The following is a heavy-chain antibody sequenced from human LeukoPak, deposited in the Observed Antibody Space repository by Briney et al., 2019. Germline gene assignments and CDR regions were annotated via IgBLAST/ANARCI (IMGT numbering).Heavy chain of an antibody. Sequence: QTGGSLILSCAASGFNLSSYAMSWVRQAPGKGLEWVSLISGNAGSTYYADSVKGRFTISRDITKNTLYLQMNSLRAEDTAVYYCAKDGLQFSEWLPPLGYWGQGTLVTVSS. D-gene: IGHD3-3*01. V-gene: IGHV3-23*01. J-gene: IGHJ4*02. CDR2: ISGNAGST. CDR3: AKDGLQFSEWLPPLGY. CDR1: GFNLSSYA.